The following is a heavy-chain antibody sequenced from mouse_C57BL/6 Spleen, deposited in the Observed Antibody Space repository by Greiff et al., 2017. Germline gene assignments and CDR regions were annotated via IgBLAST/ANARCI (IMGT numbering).Heavy chain of an antibody. J-gene: IGHJ3*01. Sequence: EVQGVESGGGLVKPGGSLKLSCAASGFTFSSYAMSWVRQTPEKRLEWVATISDGGSYTYYPDNVKGRFTISRDNAKNNLYLQMSHLKSEDTAMYYCARDSNYGFAYWGQGTLVTVSA. D-gene: IGHD2-5*01. CDR1: GFTFSSYA. CDR3: ARDSNYGFAY. CDR2: ISDGGSYT. V-gene: IGHV5-4*01.